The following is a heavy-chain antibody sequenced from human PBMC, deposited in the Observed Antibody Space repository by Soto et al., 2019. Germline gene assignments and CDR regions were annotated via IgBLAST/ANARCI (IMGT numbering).Heavy chain of an antibody. D-gene: IGHD1-26*01. CDR1: GFTFSDYY. V-gene: IGHV3-11*06. CDR2: ISSSSSYT. Sequence: GGSLRLSCAASGFTFSDYYMSWIRQAPGKGLEWVSYISSSSSYTNYADSVKGRFTISRDNAKNSLYLQMNSLRAEDTAVYYCAGGGGSYYNWFDPWGQGTLVTVSS. CDR3: AGGGGSYYNWFDP. J-gene: IGHJ5*02.